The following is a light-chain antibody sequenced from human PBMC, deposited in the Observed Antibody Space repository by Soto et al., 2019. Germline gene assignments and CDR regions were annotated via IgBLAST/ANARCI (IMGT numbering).Light chain of an antibody. CDR1: SSNIGSNY. CDR3: AAWDDSLSGPL. V-gene: IGLV1-47*01. CDR2: RNN. Sequence: QSVLTQPPSASGTPGQRVTISCSGSSSNIGSNYVYWYQQLPGTAPKLLIYRNNQRPSGVPDRFSGSKSGTSASLAISGLRSEDEADYYCAAWDDSLSGPLFGGGTKLNVL. J-gene: IGLJ2*01.